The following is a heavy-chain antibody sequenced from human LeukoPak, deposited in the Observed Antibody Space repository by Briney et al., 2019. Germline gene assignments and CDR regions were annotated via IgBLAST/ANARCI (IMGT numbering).Heavy chain of an antibody. CDR2: MYISVST. V-gene: IGHV4-4*07. J-gene: IGHJ5*02. CDR1: GGSISGYY. Sequence: PSETLSLTCTVSGGSISGYYWSWIRQPAGKGLEWIGRMYISVSTNYNPSLKSRVTMSVDTSKNQLSLKLSSVTAADTAVYYCAREESSSWYDWFDPWGQGTLVTVSS. CDR3: AREESSSWYDWFDP. D-gene: IGHD6-13*01.